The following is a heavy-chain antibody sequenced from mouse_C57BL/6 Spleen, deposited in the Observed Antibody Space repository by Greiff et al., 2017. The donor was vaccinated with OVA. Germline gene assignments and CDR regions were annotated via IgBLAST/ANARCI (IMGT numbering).Heavy chain of an antibody. J-gene: IGHJ4*01. CDR2: INYDGSST. CDR3: ARDTPSYYGSISYSAMDY. D-gene: IGHD1-1*01. Sequence: EVKVVESEGGLVQPGSSMKLSCTASGFTFSDYYMSWVRQVPEKGLEWVANINYDGSSTYYLDSLKSRFTISRDNAKNILYLQMSSLKSEDTATYYKARDTPSYYGSISYSAMDYWGQGTSVTVSS. CDR1: GFTFSDYY. V-gene: IGHV5-16*01.